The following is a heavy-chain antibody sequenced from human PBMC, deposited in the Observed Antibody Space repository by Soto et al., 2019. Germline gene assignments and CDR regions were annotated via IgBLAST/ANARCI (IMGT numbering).Heavy chain of an antibody. CDR1: GYKFSNFW. V-gene: IGHV5-51*01. D-gene: IGHD2-21*02. Sequence: ESLKISCQGFGYKFSNFWIAWVRQMPGKGLEWMGIIYPSDSDTRYSPSFQGQVTISVDKSITTAYLQWSRLEASDTAIYYCAKGLYVTSYGMDVWGQGTTVTVSS. J-gene: IGHJ6*02. CDR2: IYPSDSDT. CDR3: AKGLYVTSYGMDV.